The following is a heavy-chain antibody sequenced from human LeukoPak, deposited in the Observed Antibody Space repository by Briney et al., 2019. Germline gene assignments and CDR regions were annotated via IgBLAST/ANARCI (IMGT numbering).Heavy chain of an antibody. Sequence: GGSLRLSCAASGFTFSNYWMTWVRRAPGKGLEWVANIRRDGSETHYVDSVMGRFTISRDNSKNTLYLQMNSLRAEDTAVYYCAKRHSSSWYFWGQGTLVTVSS. CDR2: IRRDGSET. V-gene: IGHV3-7*03. CDR3: AKRHSSSWYF. D-gene: IGHD6-13*01. CDR1: GFTFSNYW. J-gene: IGHJ4*02.